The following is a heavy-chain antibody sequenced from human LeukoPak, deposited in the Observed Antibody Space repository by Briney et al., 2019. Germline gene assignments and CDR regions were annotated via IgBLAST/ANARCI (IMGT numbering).Heavy chain of an antibody. CDR2: INPNSGGT. Sequence: ASVKVSCKASGYTFTGYYMHWVRQAPGQGLEWMGWINPNSGGTNYAQTFQGRVTMTRDTSIRTAYMELTRLTSDDTAVYYCARPGCYDNGDYRGWCAFDYWGQGTLVTVSS. CDR1: GYTFTGYY. J-gene: IGHJ4*02. CDR3: ARPGCYDNGDYRGWCAFDY. D-gene: IGHD4-17*01. V-gene: IGHV1-2*02.